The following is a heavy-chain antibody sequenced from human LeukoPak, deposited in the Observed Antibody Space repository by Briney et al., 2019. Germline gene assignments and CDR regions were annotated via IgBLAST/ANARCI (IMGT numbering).Heavy chain of an antibody. CDR3: ARDAYDSSGLSRFLSFDP. D-gene: IGHD3-22*01. V-gene: IGHV4-4*07. CDR2: IYTSGST. J-gene: IGHJ5*02. CDR1: GGSISSYY. Sequence: SETLSLTCTVSGGSISSYYWSWIRQPAGKGLEWIGRIYTSGSTNYNPSLKSRVTMSVDTSKNQFSLKLSSVTAADTAVYYCARDAYDSSGLSRFLSFDPWGQGTLVTVSS.